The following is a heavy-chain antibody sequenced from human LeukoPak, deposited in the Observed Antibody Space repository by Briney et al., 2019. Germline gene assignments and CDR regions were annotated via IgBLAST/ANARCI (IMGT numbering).Heavy chain of an antibody. D-gene: IGHD1-26*01. J-gene: IGHJ4*02. CDR1: GFTFSSYE. Sequence: GGSLRLSCAASGFTFSSYEMNWVRQAPGKGLEWVSYISSSGSTIYYADSVKGRFTISRDNAKNSLYLQMNSLRAEDTAVYYCARVALMGEIDYWGQGTLVTVSS. V-gene: IGHV3-48*03. CDR3: ARVALMGEIDY. CDR2: ISSSGSTI.